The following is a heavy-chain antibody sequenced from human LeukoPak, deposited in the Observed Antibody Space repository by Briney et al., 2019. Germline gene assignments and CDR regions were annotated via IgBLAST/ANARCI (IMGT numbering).Heavy chain of an antibody. D-gene: IGHD6-13*01. CDR1: GGSFSGYY. J-gene: IGHJ6*02. CDR2: INHSGST. Sequence: PSETLSLTCAVYGGSFSGYYWSWIGQPPGKGLEWIVQINHSGSTNYNPSLKSRVTISVDTSKNQFSLKLSSVTAADTAVYYCARGRIAAAGTYYYYGMDVWGQGTTVTVSS. V-gene: IGHV4-34*01. CDR3: ARGRIAAAGTYYYYGMDV.